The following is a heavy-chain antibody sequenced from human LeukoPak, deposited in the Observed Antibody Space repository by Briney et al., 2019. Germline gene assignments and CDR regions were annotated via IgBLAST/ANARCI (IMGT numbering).Heavy chain of an antibody. J-gene: IGHJ3*02. CDR3: XRVRPQDGFDI. CDR2: IYPGDSDT. D-gene: IGHD4-11*01. V-gene: IGHV5-51*01. CDR1: GYSFTSYW. Sequence: GESLKISCKGTGYSFTSYWIGWVRQMPGKGLEWMGIIYPGDSDTRYSASFQGQISISADKSISTAYLQWSSLKASDTAMYYCXRVRPQDGFDIWGQGTMVTVSS.